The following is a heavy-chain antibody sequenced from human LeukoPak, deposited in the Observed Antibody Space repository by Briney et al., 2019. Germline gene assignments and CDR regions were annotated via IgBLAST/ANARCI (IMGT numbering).Heavy chain of an antibody. Sequence: ASVKVSCKASGYTFTSYYVHWVRQAPGQGLEWMGIINPSGGSTSYAQKFQGRVTMTRDTSTSTVYMELSSLRSEDTAVYYCARSETTAWFDPWGQGTLVTVSS. V-gene: IGHV1-46*01. CDR1: GYTFTSYY. D-gene: IGHD4-17*01. CDR2: INPSGGST. CDR3: ARSETTAWFDP. J-gene: IGHJ5*02.